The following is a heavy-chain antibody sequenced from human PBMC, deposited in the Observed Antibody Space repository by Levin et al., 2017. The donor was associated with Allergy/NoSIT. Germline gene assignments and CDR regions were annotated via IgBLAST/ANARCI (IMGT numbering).Heavy chain of an antibody. CDR3: ARMLAKAVADGTDAFDI. V-gene: IGHV2-70*01. CDR2: IDWDDDK. Sequence: SGPTLVKPTQTLTLTCTFSGFSLSPSGMCVSWIRQPPGKALEWLALIDWDDDKYYSTSLKTRLPISKDTSKNQVVLTMTNMDPVDTATYYCARMLAKAVADGTDAFDIWGQGTMVTVSS. D-gene: IGHD6-19*01. CDR1: GFSLSPSGMC. J-gene: IGHJ3*02.